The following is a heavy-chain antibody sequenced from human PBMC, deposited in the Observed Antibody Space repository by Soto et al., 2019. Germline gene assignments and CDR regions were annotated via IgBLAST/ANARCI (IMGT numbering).Heavy chain of an antibody. CDR3: ARDSITIFGVVTRPIYYYGMDV. CDR2: INPNSGGT. V-gene: IGHV1-2*04. Sequence: ASVKVSCKASGYTFTGYYMHWVRQAPGQGLEWMGWINPNSGGTNYAQKFQGWVTMTRDTSISTAYMELSRLRSDDTAVYYCARDSITIFGVVTRPIYYYGMDVWGQATTVTVSS. J-gene: IGHJ6*02. D-gene: IGHD3-3*01. CDR1: GYTFTGYY.